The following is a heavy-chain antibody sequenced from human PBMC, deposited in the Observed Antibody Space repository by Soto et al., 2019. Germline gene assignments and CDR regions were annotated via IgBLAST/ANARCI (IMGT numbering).Heavy chain of an antibody. CDR1: GGSFNSYF. V-gene: IGHV4-34*01. CDR2: VTPDGRS. CDR3: TTSGRRWPDSFDI. D-gene: IGHD2-15*01. Sequence: QVQLQQWGAGLLKPSETLSLTCTVYGGSFNSYFWNWVRQPPGKGLEWIGEVTPDGRSNYNPSLKSRVTISKDTSKDQFSLEVTSVTAAGTAVYYCTTSGRRWPDSFDIWGQGAMVTVSS. J-gene: IGHJ3*02.